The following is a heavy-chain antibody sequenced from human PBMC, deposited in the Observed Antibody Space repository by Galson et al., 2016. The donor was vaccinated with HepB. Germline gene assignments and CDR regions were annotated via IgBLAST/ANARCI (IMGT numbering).Heavy chain of an antibody. V-gene: IGHV3-30*09. D-gene: IGHD5-18*01. CDR1: GFTFSNFP. CDR3: ARARDTSFDS. J-gene: IGHJ4*02. CDR2: ISYDGTNK. Sequence: LRLSCAASGFTFSNFPMHWVRQAPGKGLEWVAVISYDGTNKFYADSVRGRFAISRDNSKNTVFLQMNSLRPEDTAVFYCARARDTSFDSWGQGTLVTVPS.